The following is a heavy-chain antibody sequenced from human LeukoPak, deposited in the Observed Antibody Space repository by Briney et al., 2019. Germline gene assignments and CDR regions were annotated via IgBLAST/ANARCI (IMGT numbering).Heavy chain of an antibody. V-gene: IGHV1-18*01. CDR2: ISAYNGNT. Sequence: GASVKVSCKASGYTFTSYGISWVRQAPGQGLEWMGWISAYNGNTNYAQKLQGRVTMTTDTSTSTAYMELRSLRSDDTAVYYCARDFHGGSNGYYSYWGQGTLVTVSS. D-gene: IGHD3-22*01. CDR1: GYTFTSYG. J-gene: IGHJ4*02. CDR3: ARDFHGGSNGYYSY.